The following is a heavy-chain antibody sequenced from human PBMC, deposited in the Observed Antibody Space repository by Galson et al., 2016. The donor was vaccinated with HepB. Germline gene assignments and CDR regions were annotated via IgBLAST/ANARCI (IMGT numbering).Heavy chain of an antibody. Sequence: SLRLSCAASGFTFSDYAMSWFHQAPGKGLEWVSHIRGRAYGATTEYAASVKGRFTVSRDDSKSIAYQQMNSLKTEDTAVYYCTRDGGWFYFDYWGQGTLVTVSS. CDR1: GFTFSDYA. J-gene: IGHJ4*02. V-gene: IGHV3-49*03. CDR3: TRDGGWFYFDY. CDR2: IRGRAYGATT. D-gene: IGHD3-16*01.